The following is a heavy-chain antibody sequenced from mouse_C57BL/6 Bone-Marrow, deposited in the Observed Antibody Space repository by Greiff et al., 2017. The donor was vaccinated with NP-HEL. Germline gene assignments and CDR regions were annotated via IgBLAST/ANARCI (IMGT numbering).Heavy chain of an antibody. Sequence: EVKLVESGGGLVQPGGSLKLSCAASGFTFSDYYMYWVRQTPEKRLEWVAYISNGGGSTYYPDTVKGRFTISRDNAKNTRYLQMSRLKSEDTAMYYCARPLSQAWFAYWGQGTLVTVSA. CDR2: ISNGGGST. CDR1: GFTFSDYY. J-gene: IGHJ3*01. V-gene: IGHV5-12*01. CDR3: ARPLSQAWFAY.